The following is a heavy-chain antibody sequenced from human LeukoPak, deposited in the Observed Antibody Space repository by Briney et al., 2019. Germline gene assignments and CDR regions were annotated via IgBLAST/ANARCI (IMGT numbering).Heavy chain of an antibody. CDR1: GGTFSIYA. D-gene: IGHD3-10*01. J-gene: IGHJ6*03. CDR3: ARGSDPYYYGTGSYYKKRYYYYMDV. CDR2: INPNSGGT. V-gene: IGHV1-2*02. Sequence: AAVTVSSKASGGTFSIYAISWVRQAPGQGIEWMGCINPNSGGTTYAQQFQGSVTITRDTSISTAYMELSRLRSDDTAVYYCARGSDPYYYGTGSYYKKRYYYYMDVWGKGTTVTISS.